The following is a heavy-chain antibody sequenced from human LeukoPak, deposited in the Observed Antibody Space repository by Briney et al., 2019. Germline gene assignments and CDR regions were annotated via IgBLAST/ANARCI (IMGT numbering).Heavy chain of an antibody. V-gene: IGHV4-39*01. CDR3: ARQTGSGLFILP. Sequence: SETLSLTCTVSGDSISSSNSYWGWIRQPPGKGLEWIGSIYYSGNTYYNASLKSQVSISIDMSKNQFSLKLTSVTAADTAVYYCARQTGSGLFILPGGQGTLVTVSS. D-gene: IGHD3-10*01. J-gene: IGHJ4*02. CDR2: IYYSGNT. CDR1: GDSISSSNSY.